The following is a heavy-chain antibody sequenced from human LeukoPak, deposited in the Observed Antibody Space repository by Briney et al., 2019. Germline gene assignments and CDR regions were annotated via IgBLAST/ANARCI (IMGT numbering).Heavy chain of an antibody. CDR3: ARAAAIYSGAGSYGMDV. V-gene: IGHV3-48*03. CDR2: IRSSGSTI. Sequence: GGPLRLPCAACGFTLRSYEKIGLPESPGKALVGWSYIRSSGSTIYYAASVKGRFTFYGENAKTSLYLKMTTLRPEDTPFYYGARAAAIYSGAGSYGMDVWGQGTPVTVSS. D-gene: IGHD3-10*01. CDR1: GFTLRSYE. J-gene: IGHJ6*02.